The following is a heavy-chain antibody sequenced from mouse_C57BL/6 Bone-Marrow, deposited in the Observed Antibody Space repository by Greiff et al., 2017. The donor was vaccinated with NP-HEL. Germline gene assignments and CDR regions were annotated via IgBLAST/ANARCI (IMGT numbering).Heavy chain of an antibody. V-gene: IGHV1-15*01. CDR3: TRGGSYAMDD. CDR2: IDPETGGT. CDR1: GYTFTDYE. Sequence: QVQLQQSGAELVRPGASVTLSCKASGYTFTDYEMHWVKQTPVHGLEWIGAIDPETGGTAYNQKFKGKAILTADKSSSTAYMEIRSLTSEDSAVYYYTRGGSYAMDDWGQGTSVTVST. J-gene: IGHJ4*01.